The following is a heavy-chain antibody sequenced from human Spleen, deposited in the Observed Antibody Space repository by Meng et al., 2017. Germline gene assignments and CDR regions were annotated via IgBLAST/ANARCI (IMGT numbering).Heavy chain of an antibody. Sequence: VDLPKGGAGLLKPSETLSLTCVVSGGSFSDYYWSWIRQPPGKGLEWIGEINHSGSTNYNPSLESRATISVDTSQNNLSLKLSSVTAADSAVYYCARGPTTMAHDFDYWGQGTLVTVSS. J-gene: IGHJ4*02. CDR2: INHSGST. CDR1: GGSFSDYY. V-gene: IGHV4-34*01. CDR3: ARGPTTMAHDFDY. D-gene: IGHD4-11*01.